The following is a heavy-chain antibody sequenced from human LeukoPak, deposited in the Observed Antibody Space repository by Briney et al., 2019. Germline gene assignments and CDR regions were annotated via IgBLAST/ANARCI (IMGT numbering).Heavy chain of an antibody. CDR1: GGSISSSSYY. Sequence: SETLSLTCTVSGGSISSSSYYWGWIRQPPGKGLEWIGSIYYSGSTYYNPSLKSRVTMSVDTSKNQFSLKLNFVTAADTAVYYCASQDYSSGWYYFDYWGQGTLVTVSS. V-gene: IGHV4-39*01. CDR2: IYYSGST. D-gene: IGHD6-19*01. CDR3: ASQDYSSGWYYFDY. J-gene: IGHJ4*02.